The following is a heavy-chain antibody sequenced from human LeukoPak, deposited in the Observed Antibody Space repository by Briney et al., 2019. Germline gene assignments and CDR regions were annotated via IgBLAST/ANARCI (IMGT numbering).Heavy chain of an antibody. D-gene: IGHD3-10*01. CDR3: AKCADYYGSGSYGDY. V-gene: IGHV3-23*01. Sequence: GGTLRLSCAASGFTFSSYGMSWVRQAPGKGLEWVSAISGSGGSTYYADSVKGRFTISRDNSKNTLYLQMNSLRAEDTAVYYCAKCADYYGSGSYGDYWGQGTLVTVSS. CDR1: GFTFSSYG. J-gene: IGHJ4*02. CDR2: ISGSGGST.